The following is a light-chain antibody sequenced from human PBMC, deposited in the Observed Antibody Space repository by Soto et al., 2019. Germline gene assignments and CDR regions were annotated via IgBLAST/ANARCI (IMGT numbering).Light chain of an antibody. Sequence: EVLLTQSPDTLSLSPGERATLSCRASQSVSSSYLAWYQQKPGQAPRLLIYGAFSRDTGIPDRFSGSGSGTDFTLTISRLQSEDFSVYYCQQYNNWPWTFGQGTKVDIK. CDR1: QSVSSSY. J-gene: IGKJ1*01. CDR2: GAF. V-gene: IGKV3-20*01. CDR3: QQYNNWPWT.